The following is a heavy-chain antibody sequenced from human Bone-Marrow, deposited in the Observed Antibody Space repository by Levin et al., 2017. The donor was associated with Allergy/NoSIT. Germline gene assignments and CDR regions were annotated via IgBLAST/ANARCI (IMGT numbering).Heavy chain of an antibody. D-gene: IGHD1-26*01. CDR3: TRNLVGVDAFDV. V-gene: IGHV1-2*02. J-gene: IGHJ3*01. CDR2: INCDGGGT. CDR1: GYTFTDYY. Sequence: GESLKISCNGSGYTFTDYYIHWVRQAPGQGLEWMGRINCDGGGTKFSQKFEGRVTMTSDTSIRSVSMEIRSLRSDDTAVYYCTRNLVGVDAFDVWGPGTTVIVSA.